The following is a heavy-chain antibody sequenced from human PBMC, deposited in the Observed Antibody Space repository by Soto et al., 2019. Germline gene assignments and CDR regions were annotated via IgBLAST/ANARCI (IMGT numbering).Heavy chain of an antibody. CDR1: GFSLSTSGVG. CDR2: IYWDDDK. V-gene: IGHV2-5*02. CDR3: AHGSIAAAAGAFAI. Sequence: QITLKESGPPLVKPTQTLTLTCTFSGFSLSTSGVGVGWIRQPPGKALEWLALIYWDDDKRYSPSLKSRLTTPKATPKNQVVLTMTNMDPVDTATYSCAHGSIAAAAGAFAIWGQGKMVTVSS. D-gene: IGHD6-13*01. J-gene: IGHJ3*02.